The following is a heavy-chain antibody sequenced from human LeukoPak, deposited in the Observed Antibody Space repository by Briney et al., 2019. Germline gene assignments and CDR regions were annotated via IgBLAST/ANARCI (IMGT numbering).Heavy chain of an antibody. V-gene: IGHV3-74*01. D-gene: IGHD1-7*01. Sequence: PGGSLRLSCAASGFTFSSYWMHWVRQALGKGLVWVSRINSDGSSTSYADSVKGRFTISRGNAKNTLYLQMNSLRAEDTAVYYCVRPITGTTNSRDVAFDIWGQGTMVTVSS. CDR1: GFTFSSYW. CDR3: VRPITGTTNSRDVAFDI. CDR2: INSDGSST. J-gene: IGHJ3*02.